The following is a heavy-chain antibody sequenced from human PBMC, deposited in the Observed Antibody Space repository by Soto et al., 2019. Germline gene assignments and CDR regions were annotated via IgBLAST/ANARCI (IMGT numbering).Heavy chain of an antibody. CDR2: IIPIFGTA. V-gene: IGHV1-69*01. J-gene: IGHJ4*02. Sequence: QVQLVQSGAEVKKPGSSVKVSCKASGGTFSSYSINWVRQAPGQGLEGMGEIIPIFGTANYAQKFQGRVTITADESTSTAYMELSSLTSEDTAVYYCARDGGRHSGGIDYWGQGTLVTVSS. CDR1: GGTFSSYS. D-gene: IGHD1-26*01. CDR3: ARDGGRHSGGIDY.